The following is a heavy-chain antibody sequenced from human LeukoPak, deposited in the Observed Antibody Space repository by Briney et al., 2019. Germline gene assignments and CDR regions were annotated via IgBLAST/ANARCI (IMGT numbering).Heavy chain of an antibody. V-gene: IGHV3-7*01. CDR3: ARVSAAAGSNWFDP. D-gene: IGHD6-13*01. Sequence: PGGSLRLSCAASGFTFSSYWMSWARQAPGKGLEWVANIKQDGSEKYYVDSVKGRFTISRDNAKNSLYLQMNSLRAEDTAVYYCARVSAAAGSNWFDPWGQGTLVTVSS. J-gene: IGHJ5*02. CDR2: IKQDGSEK. CDR1: GFTFSSYW.